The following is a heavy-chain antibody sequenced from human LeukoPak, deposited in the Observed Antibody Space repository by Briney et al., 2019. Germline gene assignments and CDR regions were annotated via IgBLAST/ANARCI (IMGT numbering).Heavy chain of an antibody. J-gene: IGHJ4*02. CDR1: GYTFTSYD. D-gene: IGHD3-10*01. V-gene: IGHV1-8*03. CDR2: MNPNSGNT. CDR3: AKNKGRSAGDTGGYYFDY. Sequence: ASVKVSCKASGYTFTSYDINWVRQATGQGLEWMGWMNPNSGNTGYAQKFQGRVTITRNTSISTAYMELSSLRAEDTAVYYCAKNKGRSAGDTGGYYFDYWGQGTLVTVSS.